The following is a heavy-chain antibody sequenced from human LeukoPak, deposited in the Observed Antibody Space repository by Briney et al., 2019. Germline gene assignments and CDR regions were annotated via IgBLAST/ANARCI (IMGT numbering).Heavy chain of an antibody. Sequence: GGSLRLSYAASGFTFTRYGMHWVRQAPGKGLEWVAFVRYDGSEKYYADSVKGRFTISRDDSRNTVFLQMNSLTAEDTAVYYCAKGSFYCTSSTCPQYYYYMDVWGKGTTVIVSS. J-gene: IGHJ6*03. V-gene: IGHV3-30*02. CDR2: VRYDGSEK. D-gene: IGHD2/OR15-2a*01. CDR3: AKGSFYCTSSTCPQYYYYMDV. CDR1: GFTFTRYG.